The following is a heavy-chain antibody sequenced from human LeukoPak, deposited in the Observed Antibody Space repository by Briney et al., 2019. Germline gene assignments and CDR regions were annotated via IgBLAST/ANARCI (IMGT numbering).Heavy chain of an antibody. CDR1: GFTFSSRG. Sequence: GGSLRLSCAASGFTFSSRGLHWFRQAPGKGLEWVALIWFDENNKYYGDSVKGRFTISRDNSKNTLYLQMNSLRAEDTAVYYCAKDQSWLANDYWGQGTLVTVSS. CDR3: AKDQSWLANDY. CDR2: IWFDENNK. J-gene: IGHJ4*02. D-gene: IGHD6-19*01. V-gene: IGHV3-33*06.